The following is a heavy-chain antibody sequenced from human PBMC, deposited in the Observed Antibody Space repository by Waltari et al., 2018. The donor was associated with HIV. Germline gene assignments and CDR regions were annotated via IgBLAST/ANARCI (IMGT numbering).Heavy chain of an antibody. CDR1: GFRFSNYA. J-gene: IGHJ4*02. D-gene: IGHD5-12*01. CDR3: AKDDRASRGLDD. V-gene: IGHV3-23*01. Sequence: EVQLLESGGGLVQPGGSLRLSCAASGFRFSNYAMSWVRQASGKGLEGVAVVRDIDSTYYVDSVKGRFIISRDDSKDSLYLQMNSLRVEDTAVYYCAKDDRASRGLDDWGQGTLVTVSS. CDR2: VRDIDST.